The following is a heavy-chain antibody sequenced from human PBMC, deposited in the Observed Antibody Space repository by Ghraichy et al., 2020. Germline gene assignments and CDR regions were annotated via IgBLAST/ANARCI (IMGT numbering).Heavy chain of an antibody. V-gene: IGHV3-48*02. J-gene: IGHJ4*02. D-gene: IGHD1-1*01. CDR3: ARDYDWTLDS. CDR1: GFTFNCCR. CDR2: IDTTARRI. Sequence: GGSLRLSCAASGFTFNCCRMRWVRQAPGKGLEWVSYIDTTARRIYYADSVKGRFTVSRDDAKNSAYLQMNSLRDEDTAIYYCARDYDWTLDSWGQGVLVSVSS.